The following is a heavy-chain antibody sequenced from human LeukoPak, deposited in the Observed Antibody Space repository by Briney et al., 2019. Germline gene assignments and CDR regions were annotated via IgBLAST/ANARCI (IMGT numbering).Heavy chain of an antibody. D-gene: IGHD6-13*01. CDR2: IYYSGST. Sequence: SETLSLTCTVSGGSISSYYWSWIRQPPGKGLEWIGYIYYSGSTNYNPSLKCRVTISVDTSKNQFSLKLSSVTAADTAVYYCARDLRQQLVDFWYFDLWGRGTLVTVSS. J-gene: IGHJ2*01. CDR1: GGSISSYY. CDR3: ARDLRQQLVDFWYFDL. V-gene: IGHV4-59*01.